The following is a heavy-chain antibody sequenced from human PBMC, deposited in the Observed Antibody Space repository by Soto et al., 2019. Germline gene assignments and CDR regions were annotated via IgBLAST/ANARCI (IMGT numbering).Heavy chain of an antibody. CDR2: ISGSGGST. CDR3: AKDDTRRSYYDSSGPASY. V-gene: IGHV3-23*01. Sequence: GSLRLSCAASGFTFSSYAMSCVRQAPGKGLEWVSAISGSGGSTYYADSVKGRFTISRDNSKNTLYLQMNSLRAEDTAVYYCAKDDTRRSYYDSSGPASYWGQGTLVTVSS. CDR1: GFTFSSYA. J-gene: IGHJ4*02. D-gene: IGHD3-22*01.